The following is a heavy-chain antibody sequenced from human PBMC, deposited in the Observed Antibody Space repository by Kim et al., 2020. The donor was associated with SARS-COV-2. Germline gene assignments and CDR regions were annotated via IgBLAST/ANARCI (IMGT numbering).Heavy chain of an antibody. J-gene: IGHJ4*02. CDR3: AKDRVDIVVVTAIWDY. CDR2: ISGSGGST. Sequence: GGSLRLSCAASGFTFSSYAMSWVRQAPGKGLEWVSAISGSGGSTYYADSVKGRFTISRDNSKNTLYLQMNSLRAEDTAVYYCAKDRVDIVVVTAIWDYWGQRTLVTVSS. V-gene: IGHV3-23*01. D-gene: IGHD2-21*02. CDR1: GFTFSSYA.